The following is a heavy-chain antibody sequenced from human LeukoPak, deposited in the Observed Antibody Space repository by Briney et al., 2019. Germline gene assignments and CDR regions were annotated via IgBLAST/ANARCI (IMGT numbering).Heavy chain of an antibody. J-gene: IGHJ5*02. CDR1: GFTFSTYW. Sequence: GGSLRLSCAASGFTFSTYWMTWVRQASGKGLEWVSSISSSSTYTYYADSVKGRFTISRDNAKNSLYLQMNNLRAEDTAVYYCARDRGKRVETSMVGFPWGQGTLVTVSS. CDR2: ISSSSTYT. D-gene: IGHD5-18*01. CDR3: ARDRGKRVETSMVGFP. V-gene: IGHV3-21*01.